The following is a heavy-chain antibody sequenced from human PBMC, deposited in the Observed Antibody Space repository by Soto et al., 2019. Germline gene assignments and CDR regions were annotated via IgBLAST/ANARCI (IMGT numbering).Heavy chain of an antibody. J-gene: IGHJ4*02. V-gene: IGHV3-33*01. D-gene: IGHD3-10*01. CDR2: IWYDGSNK. CDR3: AREGTMVRGFDC. Sequence: QVQLVESGGGAVQPGRSLRLSCAASGFTFSSYGMNWVRQAPGKGLEWVALIWYDGSNKYYVDSVKGRFSISRDNSKNTLYLQMNSLRNEDTAVYYCAREGTMVRGFDCWGQGTLVTVSS. CDR1: GFTFSSYG.